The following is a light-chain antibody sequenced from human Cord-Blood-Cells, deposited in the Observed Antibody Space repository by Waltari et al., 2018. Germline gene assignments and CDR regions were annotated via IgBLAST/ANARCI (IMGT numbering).Light chain of an antibody. J-gene: IGLJ3*02. CDR1: SSHVGGYTY. CDR3: SSYTSSSTWV. CDR2: DVS. Sequence: QSALTQPASVSGSPGQSITISCTRTSSHVGGYTYFPWYQPHPGKAPKLMIYDVSNRPSGVSNRFSGSKSGNTASLTISGLQAEDKADYYCSSYTSSSTWVFSGGTKLTVL. V-gene: IGLV2-14*01.